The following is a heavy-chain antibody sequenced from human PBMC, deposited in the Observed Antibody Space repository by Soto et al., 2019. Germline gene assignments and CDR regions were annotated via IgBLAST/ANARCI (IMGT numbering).Heavy chain of an antibody. V-gene: IGHV3-23*01. CDR3: AKDWAPFVTMIVVDS. CDR2: IIGSGGST. J-gene: IGHJ4*02. Sequence: PGGSLRLSCAASGFTFSSYAMSWVRQAPGKGLEWVSAIIGSGGSTYYADPVKGRFTISRDNSKNPLYLQMNSLIAEDTAVYYCAKDWAPFVTMIVVDSWGQGTLVTVS. D-gene: IGHD3-22*01. CDR1: GFTFSSYA.